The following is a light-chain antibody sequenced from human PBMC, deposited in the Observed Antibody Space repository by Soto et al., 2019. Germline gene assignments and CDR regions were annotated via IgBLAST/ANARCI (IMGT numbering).Light chain of an antibody. J-gene: IGKJ4*01. Sequence: EIVMTQSPATLSVSPGERATLSCSASQSVNSNLAWYRQKPGQAPRLLISDASTRATGVPARFSGSGSGTEFTLTISSLQSEDSGIYYCQQYNFWPPLTFGGVTKVEIK. CDR3: QQYNFWPPLT. CDR1: QSVNSN. CDR2: DAS. V-gene: IGKV3-15*01.